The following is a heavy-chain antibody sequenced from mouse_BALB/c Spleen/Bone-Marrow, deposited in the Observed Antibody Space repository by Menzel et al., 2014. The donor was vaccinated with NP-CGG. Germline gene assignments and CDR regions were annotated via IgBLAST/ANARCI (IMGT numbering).Heavy chain of an antibody. CDR1: GFDFSRYW. CDR2: INPDSGTI. CDR3: TRQDYYGYGAY. V-gene: IGHV4-1*02. Sequence: VQLKESGGGLVQPGGSLKLSCAASGFDFSRYWMSWVRQAPGKGLEWIGEINPDSGTINYTPSLKDKFIISRDNAKNTLYLQMSKVRSEDTALYYCTRQDYYGYGAYWGQGTLVTVSA. D-gene: IGHD1-2*01. J-gene: IGHJ3*01.